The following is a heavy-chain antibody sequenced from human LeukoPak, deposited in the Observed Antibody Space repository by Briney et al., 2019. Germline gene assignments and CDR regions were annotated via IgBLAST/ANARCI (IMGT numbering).Heavy chain of an antibody. D-gene: IGHD3-16*01. CDR2: IYYSGST. J-gene: IGHJ4*02. V-gene: IGHV4-59*08. CDR3: ARHYEGATFDY. CDR1: GGSISSYY. Sequence: SETLSLTCTVSGGSISSYYWSWIRQLPGKGLEWIGYIYYSGSTNHNPSLKSRVTISVDTSKNQFSLKLSSVTAADTAVYYCARHYEGATFDYWGQGTLVTVSS.